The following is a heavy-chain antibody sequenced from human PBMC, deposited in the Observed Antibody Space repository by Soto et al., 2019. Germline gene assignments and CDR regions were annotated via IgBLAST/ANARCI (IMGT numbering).Heavy chain of an antibody. CDR1: GGTLITYS. J-gene: IGHJ1*01. CDR3: AGDDGYSSSHLYA. D-gene: IGHD6-13*01. Sequence: QEQLVQSGAEMKKPGSSVKLSCEASGGTLITYSITWVRQAPGQGLEWMGGILPSTGATNYAPKFQGRATITADESTSTAYMELRGLTSEETAIYFCAGDDGYSSSHLYAWGQGTRLTVSP. V-gene: IGHV1-69*01. CDR2: ILPSTGAT.